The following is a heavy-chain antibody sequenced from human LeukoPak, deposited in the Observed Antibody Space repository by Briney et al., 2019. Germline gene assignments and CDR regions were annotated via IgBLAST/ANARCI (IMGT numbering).Heavy chain of an antibody. CDR1: GFTFSSYS. Sequence: GGSLRLSCAASGFTFSSYSMNGVRQAPGKGLEWVSSISSSSSYIYYADSVKGRFTISRDNAKNSLYLQMNSLRAEDTAVYYCARDPDYGGNSFMEYFRHWGQGTLVTVSS. J-gene: IGHJ1*01. CDR2: ISSSSSYI. D-gene: IGHD4-23*01. CDR3: ARDPDYGGNSFMEYFRH. V-gene: IGHV3-21*01.